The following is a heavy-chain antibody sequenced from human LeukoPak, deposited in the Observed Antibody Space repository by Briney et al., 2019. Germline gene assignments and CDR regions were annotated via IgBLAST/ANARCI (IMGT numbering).Heavy chain of an antibody. D-gene: IGHD3-3*01. CDR2: IFYSGST. V-gene: IGHV4-39*01. J-gene: IGHJ4*02. CDR3: ASRYTIFGVATFDY. CDR1: GGSISSSSYY. Sequence: KPSETLSLTCTVSGGSISSSSYYWGWIRQPPGKGLYWIGGIFYSGSTYYNPSLKSGVTISVDTSKNQFSLRLNSVTAADTAVYYCASRYTIFGVATFDYWGQGTLVTVSS.